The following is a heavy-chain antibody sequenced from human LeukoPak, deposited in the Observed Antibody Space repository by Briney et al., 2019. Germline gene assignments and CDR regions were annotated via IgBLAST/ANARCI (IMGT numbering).Heavy chain of an antibody. Sequence: PSETLSLTCTVSGGSISSGGYYWSWVRQPPGKGLEWIGYIYHSGSTYYNPSLKSRVTISVDRSKNQFSLKLSSVTAADTAVYYCARGLTMVRGVLNWFDPWGQGTLVTVSS. CDR1: GGSISSGGYY. CDR3: ARGLTMVRGVLNWFDP. J-gene: IGHJ5*02. D-gene: IGHD3-10*01. CDR2: IYHSGST. V-gene: IGHV4-30-2*01.